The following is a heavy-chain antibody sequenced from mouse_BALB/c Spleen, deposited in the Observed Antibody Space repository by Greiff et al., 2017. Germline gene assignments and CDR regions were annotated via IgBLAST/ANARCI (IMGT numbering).Heavy chain of an antibody. CDR3: ARCYDGSSYLDV. V-gene: IGHV5-12-1*01. Sequence: EVQLVESGGGLVKPGGSLKLSCAASGFAFSSYDMSWVRQTPEKRLECVAYISSGGGSTYYPDTVKGRFTISRDNAKNTLYLQMSSLKSEDTAMYYCARCYDGSSYLDVWGAGTTVTVSS. CDR2: ISSGGGST. CDR1: GFAFSSYD. J-gene: IGHJ1*01. D-gene: IGHD1-1*01.